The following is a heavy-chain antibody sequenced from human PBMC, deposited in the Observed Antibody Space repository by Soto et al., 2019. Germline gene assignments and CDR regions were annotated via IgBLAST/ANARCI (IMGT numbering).Heavy chain of an antibody. CDR1: GDSISSTFW. D-gene: IGHD2-15*01. J-gene: IGHJ5*02. Sequence: SETLSLTCAVSGDSISSTFWWTWVRQPPGKGLEWIGEVYHSGSTRYNPSLKSRVTISVDKPNNQFSLKLSSMTGADTAVYYCATRPPLIVVTLLPLPSWGQGTPVTVSS. V-gene: IGHV4-4*02. CDR2: VYHSGST. CDR3: ATRPPLIVVTLLPLPS.